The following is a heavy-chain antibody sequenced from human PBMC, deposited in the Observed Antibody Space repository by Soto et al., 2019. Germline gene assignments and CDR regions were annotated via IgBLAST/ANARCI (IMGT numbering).Heavy chain of an antibody. Sequence: QVQLQESGPGLVEPSETLSLTCTVSGDSMSSYYWSWIRQSAEQGLDWIGRISATGTTTSFPSLKCEITLSVDTSNNQFSLNLKFVTAADTAVYFCARDQAGASDFWGQGTVVTFS. CDR3: ARDQAGASDF. J-gene: IGHJ3*01. V-gene: IGHV4-4*07. CDR1: GDSMSSYY. CDR2: ISATGTT. D-gene: IGHD6-13*01.